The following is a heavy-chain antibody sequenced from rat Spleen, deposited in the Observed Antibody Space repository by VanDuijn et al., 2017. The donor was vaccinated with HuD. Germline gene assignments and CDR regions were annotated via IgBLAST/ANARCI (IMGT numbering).Heavy chain of an antibody. J-gene: IGHJ3*01. D-gene: IGHD1-12*02. CDR2: ISYSGST. Sequence: EVQLQESGPGLVKPSQSLSLTCSVTGYSITSNYWGWIRKFPGNKMEWLGYISYSGSTSYNPSLKSRFSMTRDTSKNQFFLQLNSVTTEDTATYYCARDNYDGTYYYGFACWGQGTLITVSS. CDR3: ARDNYDGTYYYGFAC. CDR1: GYSITSNY. V-gene: IGHV3-1*01.